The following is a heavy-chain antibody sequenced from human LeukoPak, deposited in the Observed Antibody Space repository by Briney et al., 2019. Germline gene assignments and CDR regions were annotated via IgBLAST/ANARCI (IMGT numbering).Heavy chain of an antibody. J-gene: IGHJ4*02. D-gene: IGHD1-26*01. CDR2: IIPILGIA. V-gene: IGHV1-69*04. Sequence: ASVKVSCKASGYTFTSYGISWVRQAPGQGLEWMGRIIPILGIANYAQKFQGRVTITADNSTSTAYMELSSLRSEDTAVYYCASLTDEELVDYWGQGTLVTVSS. CDR1: GYTFTSYG. CDR3: ASLTDEELVDY.